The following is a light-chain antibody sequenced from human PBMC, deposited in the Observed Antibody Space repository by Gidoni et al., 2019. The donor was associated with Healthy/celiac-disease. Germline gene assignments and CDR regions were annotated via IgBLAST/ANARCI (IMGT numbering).Light chain of an antibody. V-gene: IGLV1-51*01. CDR2: DNN. CDR3: GTWDSSLSADWV. CDR1: SSNIGNNY. J-gene: IGLJ3*02. Sequence: HSVFSQPPSVSAAPGQKVTISCSGSSSNIGNNYVSWYQQLPGTAPKLLIYDNNKRPSGIPDRFSGSKSGTSATLGITGLQTGDEADYYCGTWDSSLSADWVFGGGTKLTVL.